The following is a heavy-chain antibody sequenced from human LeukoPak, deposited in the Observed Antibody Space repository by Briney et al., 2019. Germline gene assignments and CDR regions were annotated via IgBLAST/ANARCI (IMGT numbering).Heavy chain of an antibody. V-gene: IGHV3-73*01. D-gene: IGHD6-6*01. CDR1: GFTFSGSA. CDR3: TRRIPYSGSQFDP. J-gene: IGHJ5*02. Sequence: PGGSLRLSCAASGFTFSGSAMHWVRHASGKGLEWVGLIRRKSDSYATAYAASVKGRFTISRDDSKNTAYLQMNSLKTEDTAVYYCTRRIPYSGSQFDPWGQGTLVTVSS. CDR2: IRRKSDSYAT.